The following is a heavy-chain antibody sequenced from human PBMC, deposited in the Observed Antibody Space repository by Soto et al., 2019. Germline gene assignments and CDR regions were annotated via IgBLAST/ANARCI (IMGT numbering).Heavy chain of an antibody. J-gene: IGHJ6*03. D-gene: IGHD2-15*01. Sequence: QVQLVQSGAEVKKPGSSVRISCAASGATFNDYPFTWVRRAPGQGLEWMGRVIPLLDASNYAEKFQDRVTITADRSTSTVYMELSGLKSEDSAIYYCASGKSQMTQDRMGFYYYMDVWGKGTTVTVSS. V-gene: IGHV1-69*04. CDR2: VIPLLDAS. CDR3: ASGKSQMTQDRMGFYYYMDV. CDR1: GATFNDYP.